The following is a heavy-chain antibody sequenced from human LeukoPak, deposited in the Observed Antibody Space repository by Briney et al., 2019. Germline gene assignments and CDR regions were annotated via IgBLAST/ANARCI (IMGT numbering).Heavy chain of an antibody. CDR2: ISGYNGNA. CDR1: GYTFTSYG. CDR3: ARDLNLIVAVPAAHVYDY. D-gene: IGHD2-2*01. J-gene: IGHJ4*02. Sequence: ASVKVSCKASGYTFTSYGISWVRQAPGQGLEWMGWISGYNGNANYAQKLQGRVTMTTDTSTSTAYMELRSLRSDDTAVYYCARDLNLIVAVPAAHVYDYWGQGTLVIVSS. V-gene: IGHV1-18*04.